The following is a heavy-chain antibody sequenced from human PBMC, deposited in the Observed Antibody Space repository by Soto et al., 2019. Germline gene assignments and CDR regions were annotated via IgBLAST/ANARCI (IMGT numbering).Heavy chain of an antibody. CDR3: ARSQTPVTSYDY. CDR1: GGSISSYY. D-gene: IGHD4-17*01. CDR2: IYHSGST. Sequence: SGTLSLTCTVSGGSISSYYWSWIRQPPGKGLEWIGYIYHSGSTYYNPSLKSRVTISVDRSKNQFSLKLSSVTAADTAVYYCARSQTPVTSYDYWGQGTLVTVSS. V-gene: IGHV4-59*12. J-gene: IGHJ4*02.